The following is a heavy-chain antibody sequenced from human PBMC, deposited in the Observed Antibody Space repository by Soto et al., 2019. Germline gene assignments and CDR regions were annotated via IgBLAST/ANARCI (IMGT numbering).Heavy chain of an antibody. CDR3: ARDLGGLCYDGMDV. CDR1: RFTFSNYA. Sequence: QVQLVESGGGVVQPGKSLRLSCAASRFTFSNYAVHWVRQAPGKGLDWVALISYDGDNKYYADSVKGRFTISRDNPRNTLYLQMNILRAEDMSVYYCARDLGGLCYDGMDVWGQGTTVTVSS. D-gene: IGHD2-15*01. V-gene: IGHV3-30-3*01. J-gene: IGHJ6*02. CDR2: ISYDGDNK.